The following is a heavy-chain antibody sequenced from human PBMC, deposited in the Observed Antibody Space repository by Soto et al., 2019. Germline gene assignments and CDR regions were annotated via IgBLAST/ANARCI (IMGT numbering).Heavy chain of an antibody. Sequence: ASVKVSCKASGYTFTGSYMHWVRQAPGQGLEWMGWINPNSGGTNYAQKFQGWVTMTRDTSISTAYMELSRLRSDDTAVYYCARGYCSGGSCYMYYFDYWGQGTLVTVSS. CDR2: INPNSGGT. CDR1: GYTFTGSY. CDR3: ARGYCSGGSCYMYYFDY. D-gene: IGHD2-15*01. V-gene: IGHV1-2*04. J-gene: IGHJ4*02.